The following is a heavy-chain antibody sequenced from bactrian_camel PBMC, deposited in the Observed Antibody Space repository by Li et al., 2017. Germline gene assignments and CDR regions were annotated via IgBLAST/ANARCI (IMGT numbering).Heavy chain of an antibody. J-gene: IGHJ4*01. V-gene: IGHV3S31*01. CDR2: TYTGGLDT. CDR3: AADRLGLCTAVEWDQVNYDF. CDR1: GYTYSNNC. D-gene: IGHD6*01. Sequence: VQLVESGGGSVQAGGSLRLSCAASGYTYSNNCMGWFRKVPGNERERVATTYTGGLDTAYADSVKGRFSVPQDEARRVITLQMTRLKPEDTSRYSCAADRLGLCTAVEWDQVNYDFWGRGTQVTVS.